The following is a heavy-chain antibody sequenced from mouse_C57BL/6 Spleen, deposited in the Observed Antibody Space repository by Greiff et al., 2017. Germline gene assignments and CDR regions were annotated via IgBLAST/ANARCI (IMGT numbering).Heavy chain of an antibody. J-gene: IGHJ3*01. CDR2: IHPNSGST. Sequence: QVQLQQSGAELVKPGASVKLSCKASGYTFTSYWMHWVKQRPGQGLEWIGMIHPNSGSTNYNEKFKSKATLTVDKSSSTAYMQLSSLTSEDSAVYYCARGGGGYYGAYWGQGTLVTVSA. CDR1: GYTFTSYW. D-gene: IGHD2-3*01. CDR3: ARGGGGYYGAY. V-gene: IGHV1-64*01.